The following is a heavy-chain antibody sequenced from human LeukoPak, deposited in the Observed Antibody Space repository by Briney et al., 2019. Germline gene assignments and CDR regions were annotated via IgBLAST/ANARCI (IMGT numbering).Heavy chain of an antibody. V-gene: IGHV3-48*01. CDR3: ARDWYGDDGY. CDR1: GFTFCTYS. D-gene: IGHD4-17*01. Sequence: PGGSLRLSCAASGFTFCTYSMNWVRQAPGKGLEWVSYISSSSIPTYYADSVNGRFTISRDNAKNSLYLQMNSLRVEDTAVYYCARDWYGDDGYWGQGTLVTVSS. J-gene: IGHJ4*02. CDR2: ISSSSIPT.